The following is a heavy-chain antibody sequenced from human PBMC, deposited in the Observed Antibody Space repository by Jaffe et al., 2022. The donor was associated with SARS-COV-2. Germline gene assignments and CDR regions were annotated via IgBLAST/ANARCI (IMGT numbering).Heavy chain of an antibody. J-gene: IGHJ6*02. CDR3: ARDFDPQIFGVVTDGYGMDV. D-gene: IGHD3-3*01. Sequence: QVQLVESGGGVVQPGRSLRLSCAASGFTFSSYAMHWVRQAPGKGLEWVAVISYDGSNKYYADSVKGRFTISRDNSKNTLYLQMNSLRAEDTAVYYCARDFDPQIFGVVTDGYGMDVWGQGTTVTVSS. CDR2: ISYDGSNK. V-gene: IGHV3-30-3*01. CDR1: GFTFSSYA.